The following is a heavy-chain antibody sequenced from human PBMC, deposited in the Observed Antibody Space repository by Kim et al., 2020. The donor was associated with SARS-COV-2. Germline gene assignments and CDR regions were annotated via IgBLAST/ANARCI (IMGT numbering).Heavy chain of an antibody. V-gene: IGHV4-59*08. Sequence: SETLSLTCTVSGGSISSYYWSWIRQPPGKGLEWIGYIYYSGSTNYNPSLKSRVTISVDTSKNQFSLKLSSVTAADTAVYYCARQIIAAHPEVYYYYYYYMDVWGKGTTVTVSS. D-gene: IGHD6-6*01. CDR1: GGSISSYY. CDR3: ARQIIAAHPEVYYYYYYYMDV. J-gene: IGHJ6*03. CDR2: IYYSGST.